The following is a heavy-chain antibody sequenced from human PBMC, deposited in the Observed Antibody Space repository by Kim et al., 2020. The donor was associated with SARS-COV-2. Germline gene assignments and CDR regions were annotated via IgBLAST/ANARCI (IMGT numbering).Heavy chain of an antibody. D-gene: IGHD6-19*01. Sequence: GRFTISRDNSKNTLYQQMNSLKAEDTAVYYCAGDGYSSGWGARTLLLDYWGQGTLVTVSS. V-gene: IGHV3-30*07. CDR3: AGDGYSSGWGARTLLLDY. J-gene: IGHJ4*02.